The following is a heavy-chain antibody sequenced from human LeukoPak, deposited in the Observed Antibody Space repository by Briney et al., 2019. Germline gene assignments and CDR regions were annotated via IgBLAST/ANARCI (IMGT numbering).Heavy chain of an antibody. CDR1: GYTFTGYY. J-gene: IGHJ4*02. Sequence: ASVKASCKASGYTFTGYYMHWVRQAPGQGLEWMGWINPNSGGTNYAQKFQGRVTMTRDTSISTAYMELSRLRSDDTAVYYCARDRSGAVAASSFDYWGQGTLVTVSS. CDR3: ARDRSGAVAASSFDY. CDR2: INPNSGGT. V-gene: IGHV1-2*02. D-gene: IGHD6-19*01.